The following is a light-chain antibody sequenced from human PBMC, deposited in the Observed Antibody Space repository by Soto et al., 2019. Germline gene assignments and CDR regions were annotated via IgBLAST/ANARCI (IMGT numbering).Light chain of an antibody. J-gene: IGKJ3*01. CDR2: GAS. CDR1: QSINTY. CDR3: HQSYSTPRIT. V-gene: IGKV1-39*01. Sequence: DIQMTQSPSSLSASVGDRVTITCRASQSINTYLTWYQQKPRKAPKLLIYGASRLQSGVPSKFSGSGSGTNFTLTIGNLQPEDFANYYCHQSYSTPRITFGPGTTVDIK.